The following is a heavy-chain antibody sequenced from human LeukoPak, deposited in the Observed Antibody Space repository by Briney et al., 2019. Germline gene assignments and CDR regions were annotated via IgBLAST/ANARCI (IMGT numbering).Heavy chain of an antibody. J-gene: IGHJ4*02. CDR2: ISYDGSNK. Sequence: GGSLRLSCAASGFTFSSYAMHWVRQAPGKGLEWVAVISYDGSNKYYADSVKGRFTISRDNSKNTLYLQMNSLRAEDTAVYYCARDLSLIAYWGQGTLVIVSS. CDR1: GFTFSSYA. CDR3: ARDLSLIAY. V-gene: IGHV3-30*01.